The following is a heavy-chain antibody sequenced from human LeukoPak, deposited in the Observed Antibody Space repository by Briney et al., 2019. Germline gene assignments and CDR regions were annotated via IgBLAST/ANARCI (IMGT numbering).Heavy chain of an antibody. CDR3: ARDFSLVVPAAISYYGMDV. CDR1: GYTFTSYG. D-gene: IGHD2-2*02. V-gene: IGHV1-2*02. J-gene: IGHJ6*02. CDR2: INPNSGGT. Sequence: ASVKVSCKASGYTFTSYGISWVRQAPGQGLEWMGWINPNSGGTNYAQKFQGRVTMTRDTSISTAYVELSRLRSDDTAVYYCARDFSLVVPAAISYYGMDVWGQGTTVTVSS.